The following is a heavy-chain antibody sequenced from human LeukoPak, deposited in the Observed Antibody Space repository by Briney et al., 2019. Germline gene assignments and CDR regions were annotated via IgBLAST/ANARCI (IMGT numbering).Heavy chain of an antibody. V-gene: IGHV1-18*01. CDR1: GYTFTIYG. CDR2: ISAYNGNT. D-gene: IGHD5-18*01. Sequence: ASVKVSCKASGYTFTIYGISWVRQAPGQGLEWMGWISAYNGNTSYAQKLQGRVTMTTDTSTSTAYMELRSLRSDDTAVYYCARDQRRGYTYGTNPLDYWGQGTLVTVSS. CDR3: ARDQRRGYTYGTNPLDY. J-gene: IGHJ4*02.